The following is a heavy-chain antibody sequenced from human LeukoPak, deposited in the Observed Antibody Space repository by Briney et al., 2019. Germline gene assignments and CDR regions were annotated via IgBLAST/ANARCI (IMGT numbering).Heavy chain of an antibody. CDR2: IKYDGREK. Sequence: GGSLRLSCAASGFTFSSYWMNWVRQAPGRGLEWVAKIKYDGREKYYADSVKGRFTISRDNSKNTLYLQMNSLRAEDTAVYYCARDSYGMDVWGQGTTVTVSS. CDR1: GFTFSSYW. V-gene: IGHV3-7*01. CDR3: ARDSYGMDV. J-gene: IGHJ6*02.